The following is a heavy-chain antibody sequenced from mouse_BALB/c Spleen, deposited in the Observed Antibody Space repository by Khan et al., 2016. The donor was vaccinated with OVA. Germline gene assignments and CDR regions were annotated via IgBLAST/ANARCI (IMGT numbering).Heavy chain of an antibody. CDR3: ARAYYRYDGDYAMDY. D-gene: IGHD2-14*01. Sequence: QVTLKESGPGLVAPSQSLSITCTVSGFSLSRYSIHWVRQPPGKGLEWLGMILGGGSTDYNSALKYRLSIIKDNSKSNVFLKMNSLQTDDTAVYYCARAYYRYDGDYAMDYWGQGTSVTVSS. CDR2: ILGGGST. J-gene: IGHJ4*01. V-gene: IGHV2-6-4*01. CDR1: GFSLSRYS.